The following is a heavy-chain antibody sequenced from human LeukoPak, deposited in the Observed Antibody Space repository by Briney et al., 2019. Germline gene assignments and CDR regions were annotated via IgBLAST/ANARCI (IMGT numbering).Heavy chain of an antibody. V-gene: IGHV3-23*01. CDR1: GITLSNYC. J-gene: IGHJ4*02. D-gene: IGHD3-22*01. Sequence: GGSLRLSCAVSGITLSNYCMSWVRQAPGKGLEWVAGISDSGGTTKYADSVKGRFTMSRDNRKSTLYLQMNSLRDEDTVGYFCAMWVVVIRVILVGFHKEAYYFDSWGKGALVTVSS. CDR2: ISDSGGTT. CDR3: AMWVVVIRVILVGFHKEAYYFDS.